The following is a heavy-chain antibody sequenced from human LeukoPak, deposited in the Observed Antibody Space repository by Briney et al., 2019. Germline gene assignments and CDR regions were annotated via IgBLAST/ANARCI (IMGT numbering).Heavy chain of an antibody. Sequence: TGGSLRLSCAASGFTFSSYSMNWVRQAPGKGLEWVSSISSSSSYIYYADSVKGRFTISRDNAKNSLYLQMNSLRAEDTAVYYCAREAGTHEGLYYFDYWGQGTLVTVSS. V-gene: IGHV3-21*01. CDR1: GFTFSSYS. CDR3: AREAGTHEGLYYFDY. J-gene: IGHJ4*02. CDR2: ISSSSSYI. D-gene: IGHD6-13*01.